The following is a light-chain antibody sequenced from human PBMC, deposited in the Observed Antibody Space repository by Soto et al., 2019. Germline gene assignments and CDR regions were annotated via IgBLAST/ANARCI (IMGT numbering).Light chain of an antibody. V-gene: IGLV1-40*01. CDR3: QSYDSSLSGWV. J-gene: IGLJ3*02. CDR1: SSNIGAGYD. CDR2: GNS. Sequence: QSVLTQPPSVSGAPGQRVTISCTGSSSNIGAGYDVHWYQQLPGTAPKLLIYGNSNRPSGVPDRFSGSKSGTSASLAITGLRAADEADDYCQSYDSSLSGWVFGGGTKVTVL.